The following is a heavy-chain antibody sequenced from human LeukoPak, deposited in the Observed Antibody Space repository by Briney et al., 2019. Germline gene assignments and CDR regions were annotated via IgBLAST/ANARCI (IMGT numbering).Heavy chain of an antibody. D-gene: IGHD5-12*01. V-gene: IGHV3-7*01. CDR3: ARAGGYASSWAY. CDR2: IKQDGSEK. J-gene: IGHJ4*02. Sequence: GGSLRLSCAASGFTVSSNYMSWVRQAPGKGLEWVANIKQDGSEKNYVDSVKGRFTISRDNAKNSLGLQMNSLRAEDTAVYYCARAGGYASSWAYWGQGTLVTVSS. CDR1: GFTVSSNY.